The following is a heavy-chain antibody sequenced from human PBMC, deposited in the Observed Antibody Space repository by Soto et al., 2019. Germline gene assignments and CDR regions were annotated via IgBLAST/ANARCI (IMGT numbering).Heavy chain of an antibody. V-gene: IGHV4-31*03. J-gene: IGHJ5*02. D-gene: IGHD3-10*01. CDR3: ARERITIVRGPDWFDP. CDR2: IYYSGST. Sequence: PSETLSLTCTVSGGSISSGGYYWSWIRQHPGKGLEWIGYIYYSGSTYYNPSLKSRVTISVDTSKNQFSLKLSSVTAADTAVYYCARERITIVRGPDWFDPWGQGTLVTVSS. CDR1: GGSISSGGYY.